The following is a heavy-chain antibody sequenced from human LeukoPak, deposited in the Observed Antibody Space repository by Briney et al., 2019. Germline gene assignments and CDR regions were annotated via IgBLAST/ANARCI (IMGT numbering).Heavy chain of an antibody. CDR3: ARVFRGVVTSNWFDN. V-gene: IGHV4-59*01. CDR1: GVYINGNY. Sequence: SETLSLTCTVSGVYINGNYWTWIRQLPGKGLEWIGFVSDTGHTDYIPSLKSRLTISADTSKSQLSLSLSSVTAADTALYYCARVFRGVVTSNWFDNWGQGTLVTVSS. CDR2: VSDTGHT. D-gene: IGHD3-3*01. J-gene: IGHJ5*02.